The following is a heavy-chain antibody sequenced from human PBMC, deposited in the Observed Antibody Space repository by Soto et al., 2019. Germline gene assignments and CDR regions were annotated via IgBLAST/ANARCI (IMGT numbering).Heavy chain of an antibody. V-gene: IGHV4-59*08. CDR1: GGSISSYY. D-gene: IGHD2-2*01. CDR2: IYYSGST. J-gene: IGHJ6*03. CDR3: ARAEDKLQDIVVVPAATPYYYYYMDV. Sequence: SETLSLTCTVSGGSISSYYWSWIRQPPGKGLEWIGYIYYSGSTNYNPSLKSRVTISVDTSKNQFSLKLSSVTAADTAVYYCARAEDKLQDIVVVPAATPYYYYYMDVWGKGTTVTVSS.